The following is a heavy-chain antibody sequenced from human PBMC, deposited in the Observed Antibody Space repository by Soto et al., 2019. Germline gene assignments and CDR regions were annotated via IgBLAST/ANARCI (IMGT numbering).Heavy chain of an antibody. CDR1: GGTCSSLG. V-gene: IGHV1-69*01. D-gene: IGHD1-7*01. Sequence: QVQLVQSGAEVKKPGSSLKVSCRASGGTCSSLGISWVRQGPRQGLEWLGGFIPMFGTANYPLKFQGRVTLSANDSTSTAYMELSSLTSEDTAMYFCARDRSGPGNWNYDAFDLWGQGTMVTVSS. CDR2: FIPMFGTA. CDR3: ARDRSGPGNWNYDAFDL. J-gene: IGHJ3*01.